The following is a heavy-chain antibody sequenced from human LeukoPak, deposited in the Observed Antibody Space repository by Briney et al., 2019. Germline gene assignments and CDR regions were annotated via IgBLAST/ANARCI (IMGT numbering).Heavy chain of an antibody. D-gene: IGHD6-19*01. CDR2: IYNAGRT. CDR3: ARDRGSYSSGWYYQD. V-gene: IGHV3-53*01. J-gene: IGHJ4*02. Sequence: PGGSLRLSCAASGFAFSSYAMSWVRQAPGKGLEWVSVIYNAGRTYYADSVKGRFTISRDNSKNTLYLQMNSLRAEDTAVYYCARDRGSYSSGWYYQDWGQGALVTVSS. CDR1: GFAFSSYA.